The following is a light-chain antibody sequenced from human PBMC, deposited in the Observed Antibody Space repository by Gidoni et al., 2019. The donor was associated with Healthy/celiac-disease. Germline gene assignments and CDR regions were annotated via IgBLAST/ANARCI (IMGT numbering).Light chain of an antibody. CDR3: QQYGSSPRT. V-gene: IGKV3-20*01. J-gene: IGKJ1*01. CDR2: GAS. Sequence: EIVSTQSPGTLSFSPGETATLSCRASQSVSSSYLAWYQQKPGQAPRLLIYGASSRATGIPDRFSGSGSGTDFTLTISRLEPEDFAVYYCQQYGSSPRTFGQGTKVEIK. CDR1: QSVSSSY.